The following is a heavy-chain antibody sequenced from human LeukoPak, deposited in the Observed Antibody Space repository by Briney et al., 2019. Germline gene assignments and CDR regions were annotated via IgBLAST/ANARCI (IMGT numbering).Heavy chain of an antibody. Sequence: GGSLRLSCAASGFTFSNAWMSWVRQAPGKGLEWVGRIKSKTEGGTIDYAAPVKDRFTISRDDSKNTLYLQMNSLKTEDTAVYYCARADTYYYDSSGYYSFDYWGQGTLVTVSS. J-gene: IGHJ4*02. CDR1: GFTFSNAW. CDR2: IKSKTEGGTI. D-gene: IGHD3-22*01. V-gene: IGHV3-15*01. CDR3: ARADTYYYDSSGYYSFDY.